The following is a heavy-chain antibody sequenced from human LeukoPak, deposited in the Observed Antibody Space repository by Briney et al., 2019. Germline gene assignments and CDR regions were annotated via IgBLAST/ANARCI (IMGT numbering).Heavy chain of an antibody. D-gene: IGHD6-13*01. J-gene: IGHJ4*02. CDR3: ARESMELVRFDF. V-gene: IGHV3-7*01. Sequence: GGSLRLSCAASGFTFSSYWMSWVRQAPGKGLEWVANIKQDGSEKYYVDSVKGRFTISRDDAKNTLYLQMNSLRAEDTAVYYCARESMELVRFDFWGQGTLVTVSS. CDR2: IKQDGSEK. CDR1: GFTFSSYW.